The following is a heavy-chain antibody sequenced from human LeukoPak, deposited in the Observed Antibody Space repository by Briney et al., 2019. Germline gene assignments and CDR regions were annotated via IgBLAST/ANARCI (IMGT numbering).Heavy chain of an antibody. CDR1: GYSISSGYY. CDR3: ARGALYCSSTSCFSDAFDI. V-gene: IGHV4-38-2*02. CDR2: IYHSGSA. J-gene: IGHJ3*02. Sequence: PSETLSLTCTVSGYSISSGYYWGWIRQPPGKGLEWIGSIYHSGSAYYNPSLKSRVTISVDTSKNQFSLKLSSVTAADTAVYYCARGALYCSSTSCFSDAFDIWGQGTMVTVSS. D-gene: IGHD2-2*01.